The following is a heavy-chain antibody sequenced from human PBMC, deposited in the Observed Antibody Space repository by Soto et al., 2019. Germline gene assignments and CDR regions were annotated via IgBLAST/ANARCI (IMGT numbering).Heavy chain of an antibody. J-gene: IGHJ5*02. V-gene: IGHV4-39*01. D-gene: IGHD2-21*02. CDR2: IYYSGST. Sequence: PSETLSLTCPVSGGSISIISYYWGWIRQPPGKGLEWIGSIYYSGSTDYNPSLKSRVTISVDTSKNQFSLKLSSVTAADTAVYYCASSYCGGDCYKNWFDPWGQGTLVTVSS. CDR3: ASSYCGGDCYKNWFDP. CDR1: GGSISIISYY.